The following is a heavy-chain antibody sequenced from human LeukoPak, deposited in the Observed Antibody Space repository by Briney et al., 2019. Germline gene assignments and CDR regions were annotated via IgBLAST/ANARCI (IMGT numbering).Heavy chain of an antibody. Sequence: QTGGSLRLSCAASGFTFSSYAMSWVRQAPGKGLEWVSGISGSGGSTYYADSVKGRLTIFRDNSKNTLYLQMNSLRAEDTAVYHCANGWSPDYWGRGTLVTVSS. V-gene: IGHV3-23*01. CDR3: ANGWSPDY. CDR2: ISGSGGST. D-gene: IGHD2-15*01. CDR1: GFTFSSYA. J-gene: IGHJ4*02.